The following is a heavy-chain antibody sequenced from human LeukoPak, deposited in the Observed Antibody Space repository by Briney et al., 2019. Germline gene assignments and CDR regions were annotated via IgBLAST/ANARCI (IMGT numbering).Heavy chain of an antibody. V-gene: IGHV1-8*01. CDR2: MNPNSGNT. CDR3: ARGQLWFGTEGC. Sequence: GASVKVSCKVSGYTLTELSMHWVRQATGQGLEWMGWMNPNSGNTGYAQKFQGRVTMTRNTSISTAYMELSSLRSEDTAVYYCARGQLWFGTEGCWGQGTLVTVSS. CDR1: GYTLTELS. D-gene: IGHD3-10*01. J-gene: IGHJ4*02.